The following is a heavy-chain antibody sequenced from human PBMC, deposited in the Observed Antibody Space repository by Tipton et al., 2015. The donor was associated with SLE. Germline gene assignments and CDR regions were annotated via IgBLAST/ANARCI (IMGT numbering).Heavy chain of an antibody. J-gene: IGHJ6*02. CDR3: ARDLYYYDSSGSVYYGMDV. V-gene: IGHV3-13*04. CDR1: GFTFSSYD. D-gene: IGHD3-22*01. CDR2: IGTAGDT. Sequence: SLRLSCAASGFTFSSYDMHWVRQATGKGLEWVSAIGTAGDTYYPGSVKGRFTISRENAKNSLYLQMNSLRAGDTAVYYCARDLYYYDSSGSVYYGMDVWGQGTTVTVSS.